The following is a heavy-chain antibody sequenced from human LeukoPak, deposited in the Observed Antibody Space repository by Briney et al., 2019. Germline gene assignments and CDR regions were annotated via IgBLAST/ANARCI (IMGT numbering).Heavy chain of an antibody. CDR2: IYPGDSDT. D-gene: IGHD1-26*01. Sequence: GASLQISCKASGSSATTYWIAWVRRMPGKRLESMGIIYPGDSDTSYSPSFQGQVTISADKSIATDYLQWSSLKASDSSMYYSARQKMVGATNSPLDYWGQGTLVTVSS. CDR1: GSSATTYW. V-gene: IGHV5-51*01. J-gene: IGHJ4*02. CDR3: ARQKMVGATNSPLDY.